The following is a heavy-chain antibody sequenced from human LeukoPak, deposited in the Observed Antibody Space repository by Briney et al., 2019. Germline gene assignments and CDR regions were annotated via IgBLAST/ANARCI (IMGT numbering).Heavy chain of an antibody. CDR3: AKGPYSSSSRYYFDY. V-gene: IGHV3-23*01. Sequence: GGSLRLSCAASGFTFSSYAMSWVRQAPGKGLEWVSAISGSGGSTYYADSVKGRFTISRANSKNTLYLQMNSLRAEDTAVYYCAKGPYSSSSRYYFDYWGQGTLVTVSS. CDR1: GFTFSSYA. D-gene: IGHD6-6*01. CDR2: ISGSGGST. J-gene: IGHJ4*02.